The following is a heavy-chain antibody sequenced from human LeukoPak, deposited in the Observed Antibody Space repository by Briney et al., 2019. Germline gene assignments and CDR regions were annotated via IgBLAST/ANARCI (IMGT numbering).Heavy chain of an antibody. CDR3: AKWTAAADDY. V-gene: IGHV3-7*03. CDR1: GFSFGHYW. Sequence: GGSLRLSCAASGFSFGHYWMSWVRQTPGMGLEWVANIKQDESEKYYMDSVKGRFIISRDNAKNSLYLQMNSLRAEDTAVYYCAKWTAAADDYWGQGTLVTVSS. CDR2: IKQDESEK. J-gene: IGHJ4*02. D-gene: IGHD6-13*01.